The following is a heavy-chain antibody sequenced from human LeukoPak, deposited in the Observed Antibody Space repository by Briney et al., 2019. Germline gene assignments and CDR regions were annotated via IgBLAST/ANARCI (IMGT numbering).Heavy chain of an antibody. CDR2: IYYSGST. J-gene: IGHJ4*02. CDR1: GGSISSSSYY. D-gene: IGHD6-6*01. CDR3: ARQGHSSSGTFDY. V-gene: IGHV4-39*01. Sequence: SETLSLTCTVSGGSISSSSYYWGWIRQPPGEGLEWIGSIYYSGSTYYNPSLKSRVTISVDTSKNQFSLKLSSVTAADTAVYYCARQGHSSSGTFDYWGQGTLVTVSS.